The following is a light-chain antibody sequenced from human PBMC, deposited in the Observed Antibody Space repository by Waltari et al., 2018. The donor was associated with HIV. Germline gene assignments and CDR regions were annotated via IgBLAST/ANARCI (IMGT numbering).Light chain of an antibody. CDR1: HNAIGTNTY. CDR2: EVT. CDR3: TSYKTGGTIL. V-gene: IGLV2-14*01. Sequence: QSALTQPASVSGSPGQSITISSTGIHNAIGTNTYVSWYQQHPGKSPTLLIYEVTSRPLGVSHRFSGSKSDTTASLTISELQPEDESHYYCTSYKTGGTILFGGGT. J-gene: IGLJ2*01.